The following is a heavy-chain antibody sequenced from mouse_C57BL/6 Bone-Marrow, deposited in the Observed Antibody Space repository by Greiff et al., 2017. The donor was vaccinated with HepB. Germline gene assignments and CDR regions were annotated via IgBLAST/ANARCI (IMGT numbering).Heavy chain of an antibody. CDR3: ARRYGSSYRAMDY. CDR1: GYTFTNYW. Sequence: VKLQQSGAELVRPGTSVKMSCKASGYTFTNYWIGWAKQRPGHGLEWIGDIYPGGGYTNYNEKFKGKATLTADKSSSTAYMQFSSLTSEDSAIYYCARRYGSSYRAMDYWGQGTSVTVSS. J-gene: IGHJ4*01. V-gene: IGHV1-63*01. CDR2: IYPGGGYT. D-gene: IGHD1-1*01.